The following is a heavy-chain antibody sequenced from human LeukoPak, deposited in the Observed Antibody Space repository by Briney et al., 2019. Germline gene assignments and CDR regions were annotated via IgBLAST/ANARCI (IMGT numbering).Heavy chain of an antibody. Sequence: GGSLRLSCAASGFILNTYTITWVRQAPGKGLEWVSSITNTPNYIYYADSVKGRFTISRDNANNSLYLQMDSLRAKDTAVYYCWRDSPYDTSIWGQGTLVTVSS. J-gene: IGHJ4*02. CDR2: ITNTPNYI. D-gene: IGHD3-16*01. CDR3: WRDSPYDTSI. CDR1: GFILNTYT. V-gene: IGHV3-21*01.